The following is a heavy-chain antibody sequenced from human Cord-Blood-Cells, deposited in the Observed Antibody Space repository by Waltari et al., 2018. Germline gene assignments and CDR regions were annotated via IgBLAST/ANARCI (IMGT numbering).Heavy chain of an antibody. CDR2: IYYSGRT. V-gene: IGHV4-39*01. J-gene: IGHJ4*02. CDR1: GGSISSSSYY. CDR3: ARSLYDYSNFDY. D-gene: IGHD4-4*01. Sequence: QLQLQESGPGLVKPSETLSLTCTVSGGSISSSSYYWGWIRQPPGKGLEWIGSIYYSGRTDDNPPLKGRVTISVDTSQNQFSLKLSSVTAADTAGYYWARSLYDYSNFDYWGQGTLVTVSS.